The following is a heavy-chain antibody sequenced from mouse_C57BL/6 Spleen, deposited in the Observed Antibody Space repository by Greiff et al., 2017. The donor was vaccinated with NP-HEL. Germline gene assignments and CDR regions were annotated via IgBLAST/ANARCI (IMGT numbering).Heavy chain of an antibody. D-gene: IGHD1-1*01. J-gene: IGHJ2*01. CDR1: GYTFTSYW. CDR3: ARSVPDYYGSSHYFDY. Sequence: VQLQQPGAELVRPGSSVKLSCKASGYTFTSYWMHWVKQRPIQGLEWIGNIDPSDSETHYNQKFKDKATLTVDKSSSTAYMQLSSLTSEDSAVYYCARSVPDYYGSSHYFDYWGQGTTLTVSS. CDR2: IDPSDSET. V-gene: IGHV1-52*01.